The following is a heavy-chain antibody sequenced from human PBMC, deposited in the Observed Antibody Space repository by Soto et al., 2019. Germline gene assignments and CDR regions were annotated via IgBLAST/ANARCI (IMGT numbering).Heavy chain of an antibody. J-gene: IGHJ4*02. V-gene: IGHV2-5*02. D-gene: IGHD3-16*01. CDR2: IYWDDVK. CDR3: ARKGSGDYALDY. Sequence: QITLKESGPTLVKPTQTLTLTCTLSGFSLSTSGVGVGWIRQSPGKALEWLAVIYWDDVKHYSPSLERRLTITKATSEHEVVLTMTNMDPVDTATYYCARKGSGDYALDYWGQGILVTVSS. CDR1: GFSLSTSGVG.